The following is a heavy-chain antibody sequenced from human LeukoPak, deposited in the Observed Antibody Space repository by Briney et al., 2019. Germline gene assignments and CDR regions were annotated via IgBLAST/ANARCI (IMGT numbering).Heavy chain of an antibody. CDR1: GFTFSSYA. D-gene: IGHD3-16*02. CDR2: ISGSGGST. J-gene: IGHJ4*02. Sequence: GGSLRLSCAASGFTFSSYAMSWVRQAPGKGLELVSAISGSGGSTYYADSVKGRFTISRDNSKNTLYLQMNSLRAEDTAVYYCAKSTYYDYVWGSYRRRFGYWGQGTLVTVSS. CDR3: AKSTYYDYVWGSYRRRFGY. V-gene: IGHV3-23*01.